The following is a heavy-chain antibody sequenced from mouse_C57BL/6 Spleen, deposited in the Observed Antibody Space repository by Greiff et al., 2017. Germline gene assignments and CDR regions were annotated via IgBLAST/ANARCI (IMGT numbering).Heavy chain of an antibody. CDR1: GFTFSDYY. CDR3: ARADPYWYFDV. Sequence: DVKLVESGGGLVQPGGSLKLSCAASGFTFSDYYMYWVRQTPEKRLEWVAYISNGGGSTYYPDTVKGRFTISRDNAKNTLYLQMSRLKSEDTAMYYCARADPYWYFDVWGTGTTVTVSS. J-gene: IGHJ1*03. V-gene: IGHV5-12*01. CDR2: ISNGGGST.